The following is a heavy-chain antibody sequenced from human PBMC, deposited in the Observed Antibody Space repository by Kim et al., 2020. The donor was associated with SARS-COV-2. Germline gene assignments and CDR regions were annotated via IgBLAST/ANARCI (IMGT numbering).Heavy chain of an antibody. CDR3: ARGQQLDY. Sequence: RGNTGNAQKFQGRVTMTRNTSISTAYMELSSLRSEDTAVYYCARGQQLDYWGQGTLVTVSS. V-gene: IGHV1-8*01. J-gene: IGHJ4*02. D-gene: IGHD6-13*01. CDR2: RGNT.